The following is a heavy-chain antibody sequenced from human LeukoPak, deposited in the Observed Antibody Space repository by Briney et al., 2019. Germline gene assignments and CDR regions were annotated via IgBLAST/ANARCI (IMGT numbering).Heavy chain of an antibody. J-gene: IGHJ6*02. CDR2: ISRDGGST. V-gene: IGHV3-43*01. CDR1: GFTFDDYT. CDR3: AKDLYTGSYYFCGMDV. D-gene: IGHD1-26*01. Sequence: AGVTLRLSCAASGFTFDDYTMHWVRQAPGEGLEWVSLISRDGGSTYYADSVKGRFTISRDNRKITLYLQMNSLRTEDTALYYCAKDLYTGSYYFCGMDVWGQGTTVTVSS.